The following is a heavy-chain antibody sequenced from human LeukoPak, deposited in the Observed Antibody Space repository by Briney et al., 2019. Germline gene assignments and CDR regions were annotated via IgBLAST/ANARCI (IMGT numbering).Heavy chain of an antibody. CDR3: ARDWVSHIVVVPAAIGY. D-gene: IGHD2-2*01. CDR2: ISAYNGNT. J-gene: IGHJ4*02. V-gene: IGHV1-18*01. CDR1: GYTFTTYG. Sequence: ASVKVSCKASGYTFTTYGLSWVRQAPGQGLEWMGWISAYNGNTNYAQKLQGRVTMTTDTSTSTAYMELRSLRSDDTAVYYCARDWVSHIVVVPAAIGYWGQGTLVTVSS.